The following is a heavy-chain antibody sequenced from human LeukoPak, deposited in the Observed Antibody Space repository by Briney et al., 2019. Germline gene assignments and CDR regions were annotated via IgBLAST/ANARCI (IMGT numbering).Heavy chain of an antibody. CDR2: IIPILGIA. J-gene: IGHJ4*02. CDR3: AREGSPNSSGWYTEFDY. Sequence: GASVKVSCKASGGTFSSYAISWVRQAPGQGLEWMGRIIPILGIANYAQKLQGRVTITADKSTSTAYMELSSLRSEDTAVYYCAREGSPNSSGWYTEFDYWGQGTLVTVSS. D-gene: IGHD6-19*01. CDR1: GGTFSSYA. V-gene: IGHV1-69*04.